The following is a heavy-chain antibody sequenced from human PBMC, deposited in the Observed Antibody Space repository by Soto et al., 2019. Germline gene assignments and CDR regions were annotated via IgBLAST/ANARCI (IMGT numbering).Heavy chain of an antibody. CDR3: AAGGGLPRYY. J-gene: IGHJ4*02. CDR1: GGSISSGGYS. V-gene: IGHV4-30-2*01. Sequence: QLQLQESGSGLVKPSQTLSLTCAVSGGSISSGGYSWSWIRQPPGKGLEWIGYIYRSGSTSYNPTIEKRVTISVDRSKTQFSQKLSSVTAADTAVSYCAAGGGLPRYYWGKGTLVTVSS. D-gene: IGHD3-16*01. CDR2: IYRSGST.